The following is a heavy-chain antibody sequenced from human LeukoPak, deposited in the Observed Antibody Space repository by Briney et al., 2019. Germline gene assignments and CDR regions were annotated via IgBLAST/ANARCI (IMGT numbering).Heavy chain of an antibody. CDR2: IYPRDGST. V-gene: IGHV1-46*01. CDR3: ARDQEGFDY. CDR1: GYTFTSNY. J-gene: IGHJ4*02. Sequence: ASVKDSCKASGYTFTSNYIHWVRQAPGQGLEWMGMIYPRDGSTSYAQKFQGRVTVTRDTSTSTVHMELSGPRSEDTAVYYCARDQEGFDYWGQGTLVTVSS.